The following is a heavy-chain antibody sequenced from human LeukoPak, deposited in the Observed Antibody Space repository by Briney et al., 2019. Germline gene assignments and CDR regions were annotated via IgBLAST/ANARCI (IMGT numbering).Heavy chain of an antibody. D-gene: IGHD3-10*01. CDR3: ARERITMVRGVIRGPIDY. Sequence: GGSLRLSCAASGFTFSSYAMHWVRQAPGKGLEWVAVISYDGSNKYCADSVKGRFTISRDNSKNTLYLQMNSLRAEDTAVYYCARERITMVRGVIRGPIDYWGQGTLVAVSS. CDR1: GFTFSSYA. V-gene: IGHV3-30*04. J-gene: IGHJ4*02. CDR2: ISYDGSNK.